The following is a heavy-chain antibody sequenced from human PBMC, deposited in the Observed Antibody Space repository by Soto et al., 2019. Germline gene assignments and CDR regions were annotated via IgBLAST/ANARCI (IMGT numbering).Heavy chain of an antibody. CDR1: GITFTNYW. V-gene: IGHV3-74*01. Sequence: GGSLRLSCVASGITFTNYWMHWVRQVPGKGLVWVARVDSDGGGTYYAESVKGRFTISRDNSKNTLNLQMNALRVEDTAVYYCARVFEQWLVSYYYGMDVWGQGTTVTVSS. D-gene: IGHD6-19*01. CDR2: VDSDGGGT. CDR3: ARVFEQWLVSYYYGMDV. J-gene: IGHJ6*02.